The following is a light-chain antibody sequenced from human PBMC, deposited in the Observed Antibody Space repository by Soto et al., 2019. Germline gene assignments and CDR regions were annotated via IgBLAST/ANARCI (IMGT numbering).Light chain of an antibody. J-gene: IGLJ3*02. CDR3: SAYTARSTLV. V-gene: IGLV2-14*01. Sequence: QSALTQPASVSGSAGQSITISCSGTMRDVGAYNLVSWYQQHPGTAPKLIIYEVRNRPSGISSRFSGSRSSNTASLTISGLQPDDEGYYYCSAYTARSTLVFGGGTKLTVL. CDR2: EVR. CDR1: MRDVGAYNL.